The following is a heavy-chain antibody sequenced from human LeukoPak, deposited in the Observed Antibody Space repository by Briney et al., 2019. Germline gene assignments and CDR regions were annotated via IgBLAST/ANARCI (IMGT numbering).Heavy chain of an antibody. J-gene: IGHJ4*02. CDR3: AKSLIQLPYYSDY. D-gene: IGHD5-18*01. V-gene: IGHV3-23*01. CDR1: GFTFSSYA. CDR2: ISGSGGST. Sequence: GGSLRPSCAASGFTFSSYAMSWVRQAPGKGLEWVSAISGSGGSTYYADSVKGRFTISRDNSKNTLYLQMNSLRAEDTAVYYCAKSLIQLPYYSDYWGQGTLVTVSS.